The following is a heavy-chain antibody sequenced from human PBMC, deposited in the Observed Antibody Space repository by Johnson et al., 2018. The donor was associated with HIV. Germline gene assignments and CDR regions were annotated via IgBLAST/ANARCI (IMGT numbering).Heavy chain of an antibody. CDR3: TTETYYYDSSGYYYGHAFDI. Sequence: VQLVESGGGLVKPGGSLRLSCAASGFTFSNAWMSWVRQVPGKGLEWVGRIKSKTDGGTTDYAAPVKGRFTISRDDSKNTLYLQMNSLKTEDTAVYYCTTETYYYDSSGYYYGHAFDIWGQGTMVTVSS. CDR2: IKSKTDGGTT. J-gene: IGHJ3*02. CDR1: GFTFSNAW. V-gene: IGHV3-15*01. D-gene: IGHD3-22*01.